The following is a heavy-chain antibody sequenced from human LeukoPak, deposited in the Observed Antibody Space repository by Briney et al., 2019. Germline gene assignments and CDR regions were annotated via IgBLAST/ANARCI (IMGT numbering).Heavy chain of an antibody. D-gene: IGHD3-10*01. CDR2: INQDGTNQ. CDR3: ARGSFGEFFY. J-gene: IGHJ4*02. V-gene: IGHV3-7*01. CDR1: GFPFSGYW. Sequence: GGSLRLSCVASGFPFSGYWMDWVRQAPGKGMEWVANINQDGTNQYYAASVKGRFTISRHNAKNSLYVQMHSLRPADPAVYYCARGSFGEFFYWGQGTLVSLSS.